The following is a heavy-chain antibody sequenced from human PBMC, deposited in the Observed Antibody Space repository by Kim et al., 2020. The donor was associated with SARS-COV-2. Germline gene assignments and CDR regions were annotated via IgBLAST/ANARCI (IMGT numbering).Heavy chain of an antibody. V-gene: IGHV3-21*01. J-gene: IGHJ4*02. CDR2: ISSSSSNI. Sequence: GGSLRLSCAASGFTFSSYSMNWVRQAPGKGLEWVSFISSSSSNIYYADSVKGRFTISRDNAKNSLYLQMNSLRAEDTAVYYCARVHRGYGSGAADYWGQGTLVTVSS. D-gene: IGHD5-12*01. CDR1: GFTFSSYS. CDR3: ARVHRGYGSGAADY.